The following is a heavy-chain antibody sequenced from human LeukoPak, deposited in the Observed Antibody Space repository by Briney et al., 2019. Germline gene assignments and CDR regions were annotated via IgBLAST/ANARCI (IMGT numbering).Heavy chain of an antibody. CDR2: INSPSGGN. V-gene: IGHV1-2*02. CDR1: AETITGTY. D-gene: IGHD3-16*01. CDR3: AKAPPVSPYYFDY. Sequence: ASVKMSSKRSAETITGTYMHGGRHPPRQKGVERGGINSPSGGNNYAHKFFGSVTMTSDTYTSTPDMQLSRRRSDDTAVYYCAKAPPVSPYYFDYWGQGTLVTVSS. J-gene: IGHJ4*02.